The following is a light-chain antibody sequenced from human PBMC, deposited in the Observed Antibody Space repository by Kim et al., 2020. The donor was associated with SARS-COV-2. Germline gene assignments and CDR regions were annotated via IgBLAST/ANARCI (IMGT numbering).Light chain of an antibody. J-gene: IGKJ2*01. CDR3: QQYYIAPYT. CDR1: QTVLYSSNNKNY. Sequence: DIVMTQSPDSLPVSLGERATINCTSSQTVLYSSNNKNYLAWYQHKSGQPPKLLIYWASTRESGVPDRFSGSGSGTDFTLTINTLQAEDVAVYYCQQYYIAPYTFGQGTKLEIK. V-gene: IGKV4-1*01. CDR2: WAS.